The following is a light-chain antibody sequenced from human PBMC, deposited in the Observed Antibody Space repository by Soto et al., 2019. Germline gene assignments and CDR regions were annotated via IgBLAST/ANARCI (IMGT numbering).Light chain of an antibody. V-gene: IGLV1-47*02. Sequence: QSVLTQPPSVSGTPGQRVTISCSGSNSNIGKNDVYWYRHLPGTAPRLLIYVDDQRPSGVPDRFSASKSGTSASLAISGLRSDDEADYYCAAWDDSLSAFVFATGTKSPS. CDR2: VDD. CDR1: NSNIGKND. CDR3: AAWDDSLSAFV. J-gene: IGLJ1*01.